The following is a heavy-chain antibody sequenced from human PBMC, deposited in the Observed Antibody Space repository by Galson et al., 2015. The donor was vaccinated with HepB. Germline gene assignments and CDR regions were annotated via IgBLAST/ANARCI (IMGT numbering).Heavy chain of an antibody. D-gene: IGHD6-13*01. V-gene: IGHV4-4*07. Sequence: ETLSLTCSVSGGSMNDYFWNWIRQPAGKGLEWIGRIYSSGSTTYNPSLKSRVTMSVDTSLNQFSLMLTSVTAADTAVYYCARDRGSSWYSDVWGQGTTVTVSS. CDR2: IYSSGST. CDR1: GGSMNDYF. J-gene: IGHJ6*02. CDR3: ARDRGSSWYSDV.